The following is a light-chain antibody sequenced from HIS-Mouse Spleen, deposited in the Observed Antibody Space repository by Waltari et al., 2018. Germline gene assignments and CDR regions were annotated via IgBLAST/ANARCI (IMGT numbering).Light chain of an antibody. CDR1: QSVLYSSNHNNY. CDR3: QQYYSTPYT. J-gene: IGKJ2*01. CDR2: WAS. V-gene: IGKV4-1*01. Sequence: DIVMTQSPDSLALSLGERATIHCMSSQSVLYSSNHNNYLAWYQQKPGQPPKLLIYWASTRESGVPDRFSGSGSGTDFTLTISSLQAEDVAVYYCQQYYSTPYTFGQGTKLEIK.